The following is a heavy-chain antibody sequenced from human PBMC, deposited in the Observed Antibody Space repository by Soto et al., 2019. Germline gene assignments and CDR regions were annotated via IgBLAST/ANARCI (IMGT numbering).Heavy chain of an antibody. CDR3: GTSYGSGYRAFDY. D-gene: IGHD3-10*01. CDR2: INAGNGNT. Sequence: ASVKVSCKASGYTFTSYAIHWVRQAPGQRLEWMGWINAGNGNTKYSQKFQDRVTITRDTSASTAYMELNSLRSEDTAVYYCGTSYGSGYRAFDYWGQGALVTVSS. J-gene: IGHJ4*02. V-gene: IGHV1-3*01. CDR1: GYTFTSYA.